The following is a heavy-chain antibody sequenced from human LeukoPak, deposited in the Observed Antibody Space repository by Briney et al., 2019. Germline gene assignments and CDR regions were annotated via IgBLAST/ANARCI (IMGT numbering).Heavy chain of an antibody. CDR3: ARVKEVPAAPMDV. J-gene: IGHJ6*04. CDR1: GGSFSGYY. D-gene: IGHD2-2*01. CDR2: INHSGST. Sequence: SETLSLTCAVYGGSFSGYYWTWIRQSPDKGLEWIGEINHSGSTNYNPSLKSRVTMSVDTSKNQFSLKLSSVTAADTAVYYCARVKEVPAAPMDVWGKGTTVTVSS. V-gene: IGHV4-34*01.